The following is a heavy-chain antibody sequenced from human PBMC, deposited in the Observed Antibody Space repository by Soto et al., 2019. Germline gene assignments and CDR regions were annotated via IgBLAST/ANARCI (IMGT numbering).Heavy chain of an antibody. D-gene: IGHD6-13*01. Sequence: SETLSLTCTVSGGSISSGGYYWSWIRQSPGKGLEWIGYIFYSGSAYYTPSLKSRLTISVDTSNNQYFLKLASVTAAETAVYYCERESRSWCLDYWGQGNPVTVSS. CDR2: IFYSGSA. V-gene: IGHV4-31*03. J-gene: IGHJ4*02. CDR1: GGSISSGGYY. CDR3: ERESRSWCLDY.